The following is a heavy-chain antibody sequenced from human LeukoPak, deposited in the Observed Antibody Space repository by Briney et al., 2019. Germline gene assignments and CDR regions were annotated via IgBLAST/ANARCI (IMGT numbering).Heavy chain of an antibody. CDR2: IGNSGGRT. CDR3: AKRASGSGTSLYHFDY. Sequence: GGSLRLTCAASGFTFSTYAMSWVRQAPGKGLEWVSVIGNSGGRTFYADSVKGRFTISRDNSRNTVHLQMNFLRAEDTAVYFCAKRASGSGTSLYHFDYWGQGALVTVSS. D-gene: IGHD3-10*01. J-gene: IGHJ4*02. CDR1: GFTFSTYA. V-gene: IGHV3-23*01.